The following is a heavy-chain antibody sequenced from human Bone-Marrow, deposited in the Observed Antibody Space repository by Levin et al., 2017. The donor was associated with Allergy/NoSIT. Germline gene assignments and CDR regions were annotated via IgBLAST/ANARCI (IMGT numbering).Heavy chain of an antibody. Sequence: GGSLRLSCAASGFTFSRYYMHWVRQAPGKGLVWVSRITLDVTDTYYADSVRGRFTISRDNAENTLFLQMNSLRAEDTAIYYCARGGCSSTSCLDYWGQGILVTVSS. CDR3: ARGGCSSTSCLDY. D-gene: IGHD2-2*01. CDR1: GFTFSRYY. V-gene: IGHV3-74*01. CDR2: ITLDVTDT. J-gene: IGHJ4*02.